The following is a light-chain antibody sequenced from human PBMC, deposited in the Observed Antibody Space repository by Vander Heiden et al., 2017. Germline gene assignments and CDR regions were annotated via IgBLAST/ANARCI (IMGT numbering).Light chain of an antibody. CDR1: QSVSSY. J-gene: IGKJ4*01. CDR2: DAS. V-gene: IGKV3-11*01. Sequence: EIVLTQSPATLSLSPGDRATLYCRACQSVSSYLAWYQQKPGQAPRLLIYDASNRATGIPARFSGSGSGTDFTLTISSLEPEDFAVYYCQQRSNWPPLTFGGGTKVEIK. CDR3: QQRSNWPPLT.